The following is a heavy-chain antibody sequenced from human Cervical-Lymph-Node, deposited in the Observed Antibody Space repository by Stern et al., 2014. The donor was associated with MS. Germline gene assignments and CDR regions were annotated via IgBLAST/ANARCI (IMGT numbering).Heavy chain of an antibody. CDR3: ARAYYGSGSYGINPLDV. J-gene: IGHJ6*02. CDR1: GGSISSGGYY. V-gene: IGHV4-31*03. D-gene: IGHD3-10*01. Sequence: QLQLQESGPGLVKPSQTLSLTCTVSGGSISSGGYYWSWIRQHPGKGLEWIGYIYYSGSTYYNPSLKSRVTISVDTSKNQFSLKLSSVTAADTAVYYCARAYYGSGSYGINPLDVWGQGTTVTVSS. CDR2: IYYSGST.